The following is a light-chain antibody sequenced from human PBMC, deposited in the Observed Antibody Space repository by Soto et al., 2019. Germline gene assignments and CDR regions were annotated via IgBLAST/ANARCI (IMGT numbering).Light chain of an antibody. CDR3: QQYNNGPLT. CDR2: VAS. CDR1: QSVSSN. Sequence: EIVMTQSPATLSVSPGERATLSCRASQSVSSNLAWYQQKPGQTPRLLIYVASTRATGVPARFTGSGSGTEFTLTITSLQPEDFAIYYCQQYNNGPLTFGGGTKVEIK. J-gene: IGKJ4*01. V-gene: IGKV3-15*01.